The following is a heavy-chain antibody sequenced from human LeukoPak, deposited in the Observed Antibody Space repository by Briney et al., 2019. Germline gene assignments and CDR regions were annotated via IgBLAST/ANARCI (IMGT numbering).Heavy chain of an antibody. CDR1: GGSISSGSYY. CDR3: ARHRAASIVVVPAAILGWFDP. V-gene: IGHV4-39*07. D-gene: IGHD2-2*01. J-gene: IGHJ5*02. CDR2: IYYSGST. Sequence: SSETLSLTCTVSGGSISSGSYYWSWIRQPAGKGLEWIGSIYYSGSTYYNPSLKSRVTISVDTSKNQFSLKLSSVTAADTAVYYCARHRAASIVVVPAAILGWFDPWGQGTLVTVSS.